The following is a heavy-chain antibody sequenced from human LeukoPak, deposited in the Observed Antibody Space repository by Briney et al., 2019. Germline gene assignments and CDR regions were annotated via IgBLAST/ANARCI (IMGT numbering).Heavy chain of an antibody. Sequence: SETLSLTCAVYGGSFSGYYWSWIRQPPGKGLEWIGEINHSGSTNYNPSLKSRVTISVDTSKNQFSLKLSSVTAADTAVYYCARGKPFIVVVVAATRQYYFDYWGQGILVTVSS. CDR3: ARGKPFIVVVVAATRQYYFDY. D-gene: IGHD2-15*01. CDR2: INHSGST. J-gene: IGHJ4*02. CDR1: GGSFSGYY. V-gene: IGHV4-34*01.